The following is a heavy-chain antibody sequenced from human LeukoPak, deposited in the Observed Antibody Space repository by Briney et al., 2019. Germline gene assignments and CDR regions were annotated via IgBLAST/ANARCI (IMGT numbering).Heavy chain of an antibody. CDR2: ISWSSASI. Sequence: GGSLRLSCAASGFTVSSNYMSWVRQAPGKGLEWVSGISWSSASIAYADSVKGRFIISRDNAKNSLYLQMNSLRAEDMASYYCVKGDCSTASCHLGGVDYWGQGTLVTVSS. V-gene: IGHV3-9*03. CDR3: VKGDCSTASCHLGGVDY. J-gene: IGHJ4*02. D-gene: IGHD2-2*01. CDR1: GFTVSSNY.